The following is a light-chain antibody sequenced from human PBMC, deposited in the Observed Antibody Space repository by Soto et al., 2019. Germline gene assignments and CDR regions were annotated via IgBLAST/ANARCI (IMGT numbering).Light chain of an antibody. CDR3: QQYDNWPPRWT. CDR1: QSVTTN. V-gene: IGKV3-15*01. Sequence: EIVMTQSPATLSVSPGERATLSSRASQSVTTNVAWYQQKPGQAPRLLIHGASTRATGIPARFSGSGSGTEFTLTITSLQSEDFALYHCQQYDNWPPRWTFGQGTKVDIK. CDR2: GAS. J-gene: IGKJ1*01.